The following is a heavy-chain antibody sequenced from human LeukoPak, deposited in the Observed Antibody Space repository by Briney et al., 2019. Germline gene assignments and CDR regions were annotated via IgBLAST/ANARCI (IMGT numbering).Heavy chain of an antibody. Sequence: GESLQISCKGSGYSFTSYWIGWVRQMPGKGLEWMGIIYPGDSDTRYSPSFQGQVTISADKSISTAYLQWSSLKASDTAMYYCARTTYDSSGYYYLGYYYYYMDVWGKGTTATVSS. D-gene: IGHD3-22*01. J-gene: IGHJ6*03. V-gene: IGHV5-51*01. CDR2: IYPGDSDT. CDR1: GYSFTSYW. CDR3: ARTTYDSSGYYYLGYYYYYMDV.